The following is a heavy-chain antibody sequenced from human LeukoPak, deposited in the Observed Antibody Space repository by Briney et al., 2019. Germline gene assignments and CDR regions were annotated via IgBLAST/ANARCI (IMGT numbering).Heavy chain of an antibody. D-gene: IGHD6-13*01. CDR3: AKGGLQQLARIYFDY. V-gene: IGHV3-30*18. CDR2: MSYDGSNE. J-gene: IGHJ4*02. Sequence: HPGGSLRLSCAASGFTFNNYMMNWVRQAPGKGLEWVAVMSYDGSNEFYADSVKGRFTSSRDNSKNTLYLQMNSLRAEDTAVYYCAKGGLQQLARIYFDYWGQGTLVTVSS. CDR1: GFTFNNYM.